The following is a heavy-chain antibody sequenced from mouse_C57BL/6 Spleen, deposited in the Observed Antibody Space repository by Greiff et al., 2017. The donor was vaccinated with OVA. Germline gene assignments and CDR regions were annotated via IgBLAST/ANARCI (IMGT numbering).Heavy chain of an antibody. D-gene: IGHD1-1*01. J-gene: IGHJ4*01. CDR1: GYTFTSYW. CDR3: ARLGNYYGRRDYAMDY. V-gene: IGHV1-50*01. Sequence: QVQLQQPGAELVKPGASVKLSCKASGYTFTSYWMQWVKQRPGQGLEWIGEIDPSDSYTNYNQKFKGKATLTVDTSSSTAYMQLSSLTSEDTAVYYGARLGNYYGRRDYAMDYWGQGTSVTVSS. CDR2: IDPSDSYT.